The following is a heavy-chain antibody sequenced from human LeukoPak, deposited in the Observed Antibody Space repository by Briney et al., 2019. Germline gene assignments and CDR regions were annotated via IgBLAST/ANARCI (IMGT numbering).Heavy chain of an antibody. D-gene: IGHD1-26*01. CDR2: ISGGGDGT. CDR3: AKEDGIVGAKELDY. V-gene: IGHV3-23*01. CDR1: GFIFSRYA. Sequence: GGSLRLSCAASGFIFSRYAMSWVRQAPGKGLEWVSAISGGGDGTYCADSVKGRFSISRDNSKNTLYLQMYSLRAEDTAVYYCAKEDGIVGAKELDYWGQGTLVIVSS. J-gene: IGHJ4*02.